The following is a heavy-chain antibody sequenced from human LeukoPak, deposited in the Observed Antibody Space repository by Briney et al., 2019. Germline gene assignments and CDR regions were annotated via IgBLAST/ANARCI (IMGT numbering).Heavy chain of an antibody. CDR3: ARAGYSSSWHFDY. J-gene: IGHJ4*02. CDR2: ISSSSSYI. CDR1: GFTFSSYS. D-gene: IGHD6-13*01. V-gene: IGHV3-21*01. Sequence: PGGSLRLSCAASGFTFSSYSMNWVRQAPGKGLEWVSSISSSSSYIYYAESVKGRFTISRDNAKNSLYLQMNSLRAGDTAVYYCARAGYSSSWHFDYWGQGTLVTVSS.